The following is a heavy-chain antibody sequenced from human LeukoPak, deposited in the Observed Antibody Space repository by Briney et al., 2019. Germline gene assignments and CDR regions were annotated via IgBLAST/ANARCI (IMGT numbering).Heavy chain of an antibody. CDR1: GGTFSSYA. Sequence: SVKVSCKASGGTFSSYAISWVRQAPGQGLEWMGEIIPIFGTANYAQKFQGRVTITADKSTSTAYMELSSLRSEDTAVYYCARDHEYSYGYDDYYYGMDVWGQGTTVTVSS. CDR2: IIPIFGTA. J-gene: IGHJ6*02. D-gene: IGHD5-18*01. CDR3: ARDHEYSYGYDDYYYGMDV. V-gene: IGHV1-69*06.